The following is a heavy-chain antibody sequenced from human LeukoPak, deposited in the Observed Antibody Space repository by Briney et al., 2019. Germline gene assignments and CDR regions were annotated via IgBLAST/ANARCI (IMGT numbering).Heavy chain of an antibody. J-gene: IGHJ5*02. D-gene: IGHD6-13*01. Sequence: WGSLRLSCASSGFTFSSYSMSWVRQAPGKGLEWVSAISGSGGSTYYADSVKGRFTISRDNSKNTLYLQMNSLRAEDTAVYYCAKVATGYSSSWYPIDPWGQGTLVTVSS. CDR1: GFTFSSYS. CDR3: AKVATGYSSSWYPIDP. V-gene: IGHV3-23*01. CDR2: ISGSGGST.